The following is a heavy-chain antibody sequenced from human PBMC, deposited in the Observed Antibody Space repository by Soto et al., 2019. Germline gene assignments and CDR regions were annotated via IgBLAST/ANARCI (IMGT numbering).Heavy chain of an antibody. Sequence: ASVKVSCKASGYTFTKYGISWVRQAPGQGLEWMGWISPYSGNTNYAQNLQGRVTMTAETSTSTAYMELRSLNSGDTAVYYCATAGGYCSSASCPFYYYYYYIDVWGKGTTVTVSS. D-gene: IGHD2-2*01. J-gene: IGHJ6*03. CDR2: ISPYSGNT. CDR1: GYTFTKYG. CDR3: ATAGGYCSSASCPFYYYYYYIDV. V-gene: IGHV1-18*01.